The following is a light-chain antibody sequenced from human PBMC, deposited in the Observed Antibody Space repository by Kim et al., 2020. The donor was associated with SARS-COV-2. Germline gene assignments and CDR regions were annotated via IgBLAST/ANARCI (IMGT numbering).Light chain of an antibody. CDR3: QKYNSAPLT. Sequence: SSSIVARVTITCRASQDIRNYLAWYQQKPGQVLKLLIYGASALQSGVPSRFSGSGSGTDFTLTISSLQPEDVATYYCQKYNSAPLTFGGGTKLEI. V-gene: IGKV1-27*01. J-gene: IGKJ4*01. CDR2: GAS. CDR1: QDIRNY.